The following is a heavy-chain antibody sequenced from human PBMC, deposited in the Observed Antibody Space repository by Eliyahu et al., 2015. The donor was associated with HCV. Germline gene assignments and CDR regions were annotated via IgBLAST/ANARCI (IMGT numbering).Heavy chain of an antibody. CDR3: AREEEQLGDYYYGMGV. V-gene: IGHV1-2*02. CDR2: INPNSGGT. Sequence: QVQLVQSGAEVKKPGASVKVSGXASGSPFXGYYMHWGRQAPGQGLEWMGWINPNSGGTNYAQKFQGRVTMTRDTSISTAYMELSRLRSDDTAVYYCAREEEQLGDYYYGMGVWGQGTTVTVSS. J-gene: IGHJ6*02. CDR1: GSPFXGYY. D-gene: IGHD6-6*01.